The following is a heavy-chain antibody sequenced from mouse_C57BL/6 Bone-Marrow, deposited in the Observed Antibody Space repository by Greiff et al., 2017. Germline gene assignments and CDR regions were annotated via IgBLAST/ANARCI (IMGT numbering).Heavy chain of an antibody. CDR3: TRIAY. CDR1: GFNIKDDY. Sequence: EVQGVESGAELVRPGASVKLSCTASGFNIKDDYMHWVKQRPEQGLEWIGWIDPENGDPEYASKFQGKATITVDTSSNTAYLQLSSLTSEDTAVYYCTRIAYWGQGNLVTVSA. V-gene: IGHV14-4*01. CDR2: IDPENGDP. J-gene: IGHJ3*01.